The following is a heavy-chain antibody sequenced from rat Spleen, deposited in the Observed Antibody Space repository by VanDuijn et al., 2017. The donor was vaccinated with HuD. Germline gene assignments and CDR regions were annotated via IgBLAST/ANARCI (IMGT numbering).Heavy chain of an antibody. J-gene: IGHJ3*01. CDR3: TRHDYPGVTTNWFAY. CDR2: ITNTGDST. V-gene: IGHV5-31*01. CDR1: FTNYW. D-gene: IGHD1-4*01. Sequence: FTNYWMTWIRQAPGKGLEWIASITNTGDSTYYLDSVKGRFTISSDNTKTTLYLQMDSLRSEDTATYYCTRHDYPGVTTNWFAYWGQGTLVTVSS.